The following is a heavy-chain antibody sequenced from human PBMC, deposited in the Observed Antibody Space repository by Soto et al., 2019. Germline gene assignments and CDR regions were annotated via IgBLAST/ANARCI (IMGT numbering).Heavy chain of an antibody. Sequence: KQSQTLSLTCAISGDSVSSNSAAWNWIRQSPSRGLEWLGRTYYRSKWYNDYAVSVKSRITINPDTSKNQFSLQLNSVTPEDTAVYYCAREGQWLVPHGSFYFDYWGQGTLVTVSS. D-gene: IGHD6-19*01. CDR2: TYYRSKWYN. CDR3: AREGQWLVPHGSFYFDY. V-gene: IGHV6-1*01. CDR1: GDSVSSNSAA. J-gene: IGHJ4*02.